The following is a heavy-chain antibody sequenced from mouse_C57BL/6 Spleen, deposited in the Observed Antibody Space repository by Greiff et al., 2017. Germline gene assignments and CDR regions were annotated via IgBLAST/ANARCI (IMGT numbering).Heavy chain of an antibody. CDR2: ISSGSSTI. CDR1: GFTFSDYG. J-gene: IGHJ4*01. V-gene: IGHV5-17*01. D-gene: IGHD2-1*01. Sequence: EVKLMESGGGLVKPGGSLKLSCAASGFTFSDYGMHWVRQAPEKGLEWVAYISSGSSTIYYADTVKGRFTISRDNAKNTLFLQMTSLRSEDTAMYYCAKIYGNYGYYAMDYWGQGTSVTVSS. CDR3: AKIYGNYGYYAMDY.